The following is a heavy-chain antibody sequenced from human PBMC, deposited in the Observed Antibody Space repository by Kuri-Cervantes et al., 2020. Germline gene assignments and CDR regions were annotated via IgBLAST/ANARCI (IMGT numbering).Heavy chain of an antibody. Sequence: KVSCKGSGYSFTSYWIGWVRQMPGKGLEWMGIIYPGDSDTRYSPSFQGQVTISADKSISTAYLQWSSLKASDTAMYYCARGYCSGGSCPSDMDVWGQGTTVTVSS. CDR3: ARGYCSGGSCPSDMDV. CDR1: GYSFTSYW. CDR2: IYPGDSDT. V-gene: IGHV5-51*01. D-gene: IGHD2-15*01. J-gene: IGHJ6*02.